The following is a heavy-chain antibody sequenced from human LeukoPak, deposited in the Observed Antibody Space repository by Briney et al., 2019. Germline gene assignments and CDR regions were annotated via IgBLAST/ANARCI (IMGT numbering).Heavy chain of an antibody. V-gene: IGHV4-34*01. Sequence: SETLSLTCAVYGGSFSGYYWSWIRQPPGKGLEWIGEINHSGSTNYNPSLKSRVTISVDTSKNQFSLKLSSVTAADTAVYYCAREAGIVDTIFGAVIYYFDYWGQGTLVTVSS. CDR3: AREAGIVDTIFGAVIYYFDY. J-gene: IGHJ4*02. CDR1: GGSFSGYY. CDR2: INHSGST. D-gene: IGHD3-3*01.